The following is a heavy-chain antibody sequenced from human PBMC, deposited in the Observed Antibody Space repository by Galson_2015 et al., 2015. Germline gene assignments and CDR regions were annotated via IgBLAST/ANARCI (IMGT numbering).Heavy chain of an antibody. V-gene: IGHV3-15*01. CDR2: IKSKTDGGTT. CDR1: GFTFSNAW. J-gene: IGHJ4*02. D-gene: IGHD2-15*01. CDR3: TTEESWDIYFDY. Sequence: SLRLSCAASGFTFSNAWMSWVRQAPGKGLEWVGRIKSKTDGGTTDYAAPVKGRSTISRDDSKNTLYLQMNSLKTEDTAVYYCTTEESWDIYFDYWGQGTLVTVSS.